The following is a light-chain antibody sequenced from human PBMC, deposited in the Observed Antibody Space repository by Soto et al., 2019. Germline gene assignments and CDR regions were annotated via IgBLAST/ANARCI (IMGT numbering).Light chain of an antibody. CDR1: SSDVGGYNY. V-gene: IGLV2-8*01. Sequence: QSALTQPPSASGSPGQSVAISCTGTSSDVGGYNYVSWYQQHPGKAPKLMIYEVNKRPSGVPDRFSGSKSGNTASLTVSGLQAEDEADYYCQVWDSYTDHYVFGPGTKVTVL. J-gene: IGLJ1*01. CDR2: EVN. CDR3: QVWDSYTDHYV.